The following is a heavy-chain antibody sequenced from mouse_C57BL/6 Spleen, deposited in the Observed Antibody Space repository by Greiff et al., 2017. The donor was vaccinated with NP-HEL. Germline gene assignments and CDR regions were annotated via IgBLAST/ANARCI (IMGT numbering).Heavy chain of an antibody. Sequence: EVNLVESEGGLVQPGSSMKLSCTASGFTFSDYYMAWVRQVPEKGLEWVANINYDGSSTYYLDSLKSRFIISRDNAKNILYLQMSSLKSEDTATYYCATIYYDYDDFFAYWGQGTLVTVSA. CDR3: ATIYYDYDDFFAY. J-gene: IGHJ3*01. D-gene: IGHD2-4*01. CDR2: INYDGSST. V-gene: IGHV5-16*01. CDR1: GFTFSDYY.